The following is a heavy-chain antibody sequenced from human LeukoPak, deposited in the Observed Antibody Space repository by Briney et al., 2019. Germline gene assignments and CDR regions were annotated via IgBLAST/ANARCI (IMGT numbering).Heavy chain of an antibody. CDR1: GDSLNTNTW. D-gene: IGHD3-10*01. Sequence: PSETLSLTCAVSGDSLNTNTWWSWVRQPPGKGLEWIGEIDHSGSTNYNPSLKSRVTISVDTSKNQFSLKLSSVTAADTAVYYCARRPFTYYYGSVSYPLWGQGTLVTVSS. V-gene: IGHV4-4*02. CDR2: IDHSGST. J-gene: IGHJ4*02. CDR3: ARRPFTYYYGSVSYPL.